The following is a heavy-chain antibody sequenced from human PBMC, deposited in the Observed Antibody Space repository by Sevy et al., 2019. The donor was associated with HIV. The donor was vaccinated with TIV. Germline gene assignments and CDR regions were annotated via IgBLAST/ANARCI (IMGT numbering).Heavy chain of an antibody. CDR1: GFTFSSYA. Sequence: GGSLRLSCAASGFTFSSYAMHWVRQAPGKGLEWVAVISYDGSNKYYADSVKGRFTISRDNSKNTRYLQMNSLRAEDTAVYYCARGQLKTQGSGPYYYDSSGYQGGYWGQGTLVTVSS. D-gene: IGHD3-22*01. CDR3: ARGQLKTQGSGPYYYDSSGYQGGY. CDR2: ISYDGSNK. V-gene: IGHV3-30-3*01. J-gene: IGHJ4*02.